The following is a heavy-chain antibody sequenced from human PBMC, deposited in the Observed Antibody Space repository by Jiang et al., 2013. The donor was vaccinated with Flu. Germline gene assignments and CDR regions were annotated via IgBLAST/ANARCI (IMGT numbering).Heavy chain of an antibody. CDR3: ARVRSGVWGPQFDP. D-gene: IGHD3-10*01. CDR2: INHSGST. J-gene: IGHJ5*02. V-gene: IGHV4-34*01. Sequence: GGSFSGYYWSWIRQPPGKGLEWIGEINHSGSTNYNPSLKSRVTISVDTSKNQSSLKLSSVTAADTAVYYCARVRSGVWGPQFDPWGQGTLVTVSS. CDR1: GGSFSGYY.